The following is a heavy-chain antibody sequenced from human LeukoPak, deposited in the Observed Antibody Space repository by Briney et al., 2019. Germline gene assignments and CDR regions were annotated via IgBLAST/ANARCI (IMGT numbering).Heavy chain of an antibody. CDR1: GAPLSTYY. D-gene: IGHD3-3*01. Sequence: SETLSLTCTVSGAPLSTYYWSWIRQPPGEGLEWIGYIYYTGSTSYNPSLKSRITISVDTSKNQFSLKLRSVTAADTAIYYCAGDFDFWSGLDPWGQGTLVTVSS. J-gene: IGHJ5*02. CDR2: IYYTGST. V-gene: IGHV4-59*01. CDR3: AGDFDFWSGLDP.